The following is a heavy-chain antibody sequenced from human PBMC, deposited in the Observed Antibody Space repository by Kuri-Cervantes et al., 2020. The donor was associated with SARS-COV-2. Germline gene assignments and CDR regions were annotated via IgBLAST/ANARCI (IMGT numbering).Heavy chain of an antibody. Sequence: GGSLRLSCTVSGGSISSSSYYWGWVRQAPGKGLEWVGRSSNKVYRYTTEYATSVKGRFTISRDFSKNSLSLQMDSLTTEDTAVYYCARSLTTTYSFWGQGTLVTVSS. V-gene: IGHV3-72*01. CDR1: GGSISSSSYY. J-gene: IGHJ1*01. CDR3: ARSLTTTYSF. D-gene: IGHD4-11*01. CDR2: SSNKVYRYTT.